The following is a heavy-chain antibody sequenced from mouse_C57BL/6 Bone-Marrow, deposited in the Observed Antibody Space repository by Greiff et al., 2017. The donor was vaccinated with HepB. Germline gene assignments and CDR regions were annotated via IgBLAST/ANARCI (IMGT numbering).Heavy chain of an antibody. J-gene: IGHJ4*01. Sequence: VQLQQSGAELVRPGASVKLSCTASGFNITDDYMHWVKQRPEQGLEWIGWIDPENGDTEYASKFQGKATITADTSSNTAYLQRSSLTSEDTAVYCCINGNPYYYSMDYWGQGTAVTVSS. CDR3: INGNPYYYSMDY. V-gene: IGHV14-4*01. CDR1: GFNITDDY. D-gene: IGHD2-1*01. CDR2: IDPENGDT.